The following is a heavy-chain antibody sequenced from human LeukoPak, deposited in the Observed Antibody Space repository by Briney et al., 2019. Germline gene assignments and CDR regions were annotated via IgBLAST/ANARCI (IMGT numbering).Heavy chain of an antibody. CDR2: INHSGST. CDR1: GGSFSGYY. V-gene: IGHV4-34*01. J-gene: IGHJ3*02. Sequence: SETLSLTCAVYGGSFSGYYWSWIRQPPGKGLDWIGEINHSGSTNYNPSLKSRVTISVDTSKNQFSLKLSSVTAADTAVYYCAGDPGEYDAFDIWGQGTMVTVSS. D-gene: IGHD2/OR15-2a*01. CDR3: AGDPGEYDAFDI.